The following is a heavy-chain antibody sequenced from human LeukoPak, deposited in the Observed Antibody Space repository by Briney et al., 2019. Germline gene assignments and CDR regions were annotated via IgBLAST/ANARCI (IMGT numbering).Heavy chain of an antibody. CDR1: GYTFTSYD. CDR2: MNPNSGNT. V-gene: IGHV1-8*03. D-gene: IGHD6-13*01. CDR3: AGYLPGIAAAGPSDAFDI. Sequence: ASVKVSCKASGYTFTSYDINWVRQATGQGLEWMGWMNPNSGNTGYAQKLQGRVTITRNTSISTAYMELSSLRSEDTAVYYCAGYLPGIAAAGPSDAFDIWGQGTMVTVSS. J-gene: IGHJ3*02.